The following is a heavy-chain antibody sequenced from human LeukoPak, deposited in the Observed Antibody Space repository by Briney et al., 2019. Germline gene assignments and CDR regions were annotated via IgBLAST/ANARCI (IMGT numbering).Heavy chain of an antibody. Sequence: GGSLRLSCVVSGFSASNNYIIWVRQAPGNGLERVSVIYGDGRTSHSASVRGRFTISRDNSKNIVSLQMNNLRAEDTAVYYCARGRGLGVVSPYFDYWGQGTLVTVSS. CDR2: IYGDGRT. J-gene: IGHJ4*02. CDR1: GFSASNNY. D-gene: IGHD3-3*01. V-gene: IGHV3-53*01. CDR3: ARGRGLGVVSPYFDY.